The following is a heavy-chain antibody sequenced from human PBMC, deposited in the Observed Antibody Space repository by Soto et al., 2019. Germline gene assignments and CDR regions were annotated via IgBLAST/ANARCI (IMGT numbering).Heavy chain of an antibody. CDR2: ITSSGASI. D-gene: IGHD2-15*01. CDR1: GFTFSSYS. CDR3: ARDGSEGSGEIGYYYYMDV. J-gene: IGHJ6*03. V-gene: IGHV3-21*01. Sequence: EVQLVESGGGLVKPGGSLRLSCAASGFTFSSYSLNWVRQAPGKGLEWVSYITSSGASIYYADSVKGRFTISRDNAKNSLELQMNSLRAEDTAVYYCARDGSEGSGEIGYYYYMDVWGKGTTATVSS.